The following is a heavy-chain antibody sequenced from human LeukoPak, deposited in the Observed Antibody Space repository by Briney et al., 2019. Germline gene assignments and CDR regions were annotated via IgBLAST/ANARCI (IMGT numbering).Heavy chain of an antibody. CDR1: GFTFSSYG. Sequence: GRSLRLSCAASGFTFSSYGMHWVRQAPGKGLEWVAVISYDGSNKYYADSVKGRFTISRDNSKNTLYLQMNSLRAEDTAVYYCARDVEWNRGTGYSSSWPVYGMDVWGQGTTVTVSS. CDR2: ISYDGSNK. J-gene: IGHJ6*02. CDR3: ARDVEWNRGTGYSSSWPVYGMDV. D-gene: IGHD6-13*01. V-gene: IGHV3-30*03.